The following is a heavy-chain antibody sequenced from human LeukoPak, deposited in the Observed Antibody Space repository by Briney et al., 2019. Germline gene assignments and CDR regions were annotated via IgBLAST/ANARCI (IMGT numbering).Heavy chain of an antibody. CDR2: ISPSGSST. CDR1: GYTFTRYY. D-gene: IGHD6-13*01. J-gene: IGHJ4*02. V-gene: IGHV1-46*01. CDR3: ARDPSSSWPHETDY. Sequence: ASVKVSCKAFGYTFTRYYMHWVRQAPGQGPELMGVISPSGSSTTYAQKFQGRVTLTRDMSTSTDYLELSSLRSEDTAVYYCARDPSSSWPHETDYWGQGTLVTVSS.